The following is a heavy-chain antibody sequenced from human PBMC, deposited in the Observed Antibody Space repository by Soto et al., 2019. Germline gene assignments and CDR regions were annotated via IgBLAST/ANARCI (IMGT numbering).Heavy chain of an antibody. CDR2: ISYDGSNK. Sequence: QVQLVESGGGVVQPGRSLRLSCAASGFTFSSYAMHWVRQAPGKGLEWVAVISYDGSNKYYADSVKGRFTISRDNSKNTLYLHMNSLRAEDTAVYYCAREEIAVAFDYWGQGTLVTVSS. J-gene: IGHJ4*02. D-gene: IGHD6-19*01. CDR1: GFTFSSYA. V-gene: IGHV3-30-3*01. CDR3: AREEIAVAFDY.